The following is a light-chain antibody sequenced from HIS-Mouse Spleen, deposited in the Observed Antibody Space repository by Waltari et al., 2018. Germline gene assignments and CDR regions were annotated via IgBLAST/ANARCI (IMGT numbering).Light chain of an antibody. V-gene: IGLV2-14*03. CDR1: SSDVGGYNY. CDR2: DVS. J-gene: IGLJ2*01. Sequence: PGQSITISCTGTSSDVGGYNYVSWYQQHPGKAPKLMIYDVSNRPSGVSNRFPGSKSGNTASLTISGLQAEDEADYYCSSYTSSSTEVFGGGTKLTVL. CDR3: SSYTSSSTEV.